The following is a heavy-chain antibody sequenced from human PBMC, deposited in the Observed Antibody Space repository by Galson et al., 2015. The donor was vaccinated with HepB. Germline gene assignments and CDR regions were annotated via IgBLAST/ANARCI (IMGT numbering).Heavy chain of an antibody. CDR2: INPSGGNT. J-gene: IGHJ4*02. D-gene: IGHD3-22*01. CDR1: GYTFTSYY. Sequence: SVKVSCKASGYTFTSYYMHWVRQAPGQGLEWMGIINPSGGNTNYAQKLQGRVTMTTDTSTSTAYMELRSLRSDDTAVYYCARGPAGNDYYDSSYYFDYWGQGTLVTVSS. V-gene: IGHV1-46*01. CDR3: ARGPAGNDYYDSSYYFDY.